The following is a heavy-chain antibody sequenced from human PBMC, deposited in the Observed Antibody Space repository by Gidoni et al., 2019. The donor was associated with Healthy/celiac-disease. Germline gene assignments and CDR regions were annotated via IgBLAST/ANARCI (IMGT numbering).Heavy chain of an antibody. Sequence: QVQLVESGGGLVKPGGSLSLPCAASAFTFSDYYMSWIRQAPGKGREWVSYISSSGSTIYYADSVKGRFTISRDNAKNSLYLQMNSLRAEDTAVYYCARDPGATAFFDYWGQGTLVTVSS. CDR3: ARDPGATAFFDY. J-gene: IGHJ4*02. D-gene: IGHD1-26*01. V-gene: IGHV3-11*01. CDR2: ISSSGSTI. CDR1: AFTFSDYY.